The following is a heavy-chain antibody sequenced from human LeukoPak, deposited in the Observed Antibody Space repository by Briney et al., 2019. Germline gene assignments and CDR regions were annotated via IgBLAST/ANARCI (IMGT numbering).Heavy chain of an antibody. CDR2: IKSKTDGGTT. CDR1: GFTVSSNY. CDR3: ARYYGDSGSQYYFDY. Sequence: GGSLRLSCAASGFTVSSNYMSWVRQAPGKGLEWVGRIKSKTDGGTTDYAAPVKGRFTISRDDSKNTLYLQMNSLKIEDTAVYYCARYYGDSGSQYYFDYWGQGTLVTVSS. J-gene: IGHJ4*02. D-gene: IGHD3-22*01. V-gene: IGHV3-15*01.